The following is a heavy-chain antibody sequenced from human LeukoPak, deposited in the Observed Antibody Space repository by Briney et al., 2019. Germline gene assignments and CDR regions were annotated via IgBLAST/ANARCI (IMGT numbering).Heavy chain of an antibody. CDR1: GCTFSSYS. CDR2: ISSSSSYI. Sequence: PGGSLRLSCADSGCTFSSYSMNWVRQAPGKGLEWVSSISSSSSYIYYADSVKGRFTISRDNAKNSLYLQMNSLRAEDTAVYYCARVVGDSPIRGAFDIWGQGTMVTVSS. J-gene: IGHJ3*02. D-gene: IGHD2-15*01. V-gene: IGHV3-21*01. CDR3: ARVVGDSPIRGAFDI.